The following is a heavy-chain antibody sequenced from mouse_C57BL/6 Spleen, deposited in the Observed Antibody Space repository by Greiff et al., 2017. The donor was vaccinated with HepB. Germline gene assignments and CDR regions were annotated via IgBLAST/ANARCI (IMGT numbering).Heavy chain of an antibody. V-gene: IGHV3-5*01. J-gene: IGHJ1*03. CDR3: ARDRLTSRGYFDV. D-gene: IGHD1-2*01. CDR2: IYYSGTI. CDR1: GISITTGNYR. Sequence: EVQLQQSGPGLVKPSQTVFLTCTVTGISITTGNYRWSWIRQFPGNKLEWIGYIYYSGTITYNPSLTSRTTITRDTHKNQFFLEMNSLTAEDTATYYCARDRLTSRGYFDVWGTGTTVTVSS.